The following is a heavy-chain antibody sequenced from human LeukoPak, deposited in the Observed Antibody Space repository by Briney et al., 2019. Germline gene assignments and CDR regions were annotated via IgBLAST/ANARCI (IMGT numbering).Heavy chain of an antibody. J-gene: IGHJ3*02. CDR2: IYCSGST. Sequence: SETLSLTCTVSGGSISSSSYYWGWLRQRPGRGLEWIGSIYCSGSTYYNQSLKSRVTISVATSKNQFSLKLSSVTAADTTVYYFARQGNRITMIVVVTSRAFDIWGQGTMVTVSS. D-gene: IGHD3-22*01. V-gene: IGHV4-39*01. CDR1: GGSISSSSYY. CDR3: ARQGNRITMIVVVTSRAFDI.